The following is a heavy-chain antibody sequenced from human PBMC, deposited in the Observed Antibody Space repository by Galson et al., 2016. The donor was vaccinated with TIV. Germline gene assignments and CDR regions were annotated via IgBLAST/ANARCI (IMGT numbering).Heavy chain of an antibody. CDR1: GGSISTYY. D-gene: IGHD1-26*01. V-gene: IGHV4-59*01. CDR2: AYYSGST. J-gene: IGHJ6*03. Sequence: SETLSLTCSVSGGSISTYYWTWIRQPPGKGLEWIGHAYYSGSTDYNPSLKSRVTISIDRSNNQFSLKLTSVTAADTAVYSCARDKSGFETVDRFYYYMEAWGKGTTVIVSS. CDR3: ARDKSGFETVDRFYYYMEA.